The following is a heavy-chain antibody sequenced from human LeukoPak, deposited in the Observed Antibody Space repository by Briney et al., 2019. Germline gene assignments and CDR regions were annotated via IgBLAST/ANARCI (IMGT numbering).Heavy chain of an antibody. J-gene: IGHJ4*02. Sequence: SETLSLTCAVSGYSISSGYYWGWIRRPPGKGLEWIGSIYHSGSTYYNPSLKSRVTISVDTSKNQFSLKLSSVTAADTAVYYCARRGLRNSLDYWGQGTLVTVSS. CDR3: ARRGLRNSLDY. D-gene: IGHD5-12*01. CDR1: GYSISSGYY. V-gene: IGHV4-38-2*01. CDR2: IYHSGST.